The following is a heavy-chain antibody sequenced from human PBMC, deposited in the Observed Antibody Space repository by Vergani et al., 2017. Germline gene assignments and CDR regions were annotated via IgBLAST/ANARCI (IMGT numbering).Heavy chain of an antibody. J-gene: IGHJ6*03. Sequence: QVQLVQSGAEVKKPGSSVKVSCKASGGTFSSYAISWVRQAPGQGLEWMGGIIPILGTANYAQKFQGRVTITADESTSTAYMEMSSLSFEDTAVYYCARSLFGNCTNGVCYPSSLYYYYYMDVWGKGTTVTVSS. CDR1: GGTFSSYA. D-gene: IGHD2-8*01. CDR2: IIPILGTA. CDR3: ARSLFGNCTNGVCYPSSLYYYYYMDV. V-gene: IGHV1-69*12.